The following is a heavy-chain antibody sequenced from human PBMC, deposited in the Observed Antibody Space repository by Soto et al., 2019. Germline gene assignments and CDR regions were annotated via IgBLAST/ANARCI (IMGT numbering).Heavy chain of an antibody. D-gene: IGHD3-16*01. J-gene: IGHJ4*02. CDR2: ISGGDGSP. CDR1: GFTFSSYA. Sequence: GVSLRLSCVASGFTFSSYAMTWVRQAPGKGLEWVSAISGGDGSPSYADSVKGRFTISRDNSKNTLYLHMNSLRADDTAAYYCAKWHTYNYDSLAFSGFDCWGQGTQVTVSS. CDR3: AKWHTYNYDSLAFSGFDC. V-gene: IGHV3-23*01.